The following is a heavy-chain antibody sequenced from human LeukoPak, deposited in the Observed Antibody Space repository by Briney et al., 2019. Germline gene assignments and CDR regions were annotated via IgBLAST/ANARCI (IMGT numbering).Heavy chain of an antibody. V-gene: IGHV3-48*04. CDR3: ARDSSWAFDF. Sequence: PGGSLRLPCAASGFTFSSYSLNWIRQAPGQGLEWVSYISSTNSIYYADSVKGRFTISRDNAKNSLYLQMNSLRAEDTAVYYCARDSSWAFDFWGQGTMVTVTS. J-gene: IGHJ3*01. CDR2: ISSTNSI. CDR1: GFTFSSYS. D-gene: IGHD3-16*02.